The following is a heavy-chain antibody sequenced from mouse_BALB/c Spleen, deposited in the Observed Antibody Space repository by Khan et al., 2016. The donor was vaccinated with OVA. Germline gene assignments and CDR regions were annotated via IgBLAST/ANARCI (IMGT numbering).Heavy chain of an antibody. J-gene: IGHJ4*01. CDR3: GRKPHYHYYIMDY. CDR1: GFSLTNYG. V-gene: IGHV2-6-1*01. Sequence: QIQLVQSGPGLVAPSQSLSITCTISGFSLTNYGVHWVRQPPGKGLEWLVVMWSDGSTTYNSALKSRLSISKDNSKSQVFLKMNSHQTDDTAMYFCGRKPHYHYYIMDYWGQGTSVTVSS. CDR2: MWSDGST. D-gene: IGHD1-1*02.